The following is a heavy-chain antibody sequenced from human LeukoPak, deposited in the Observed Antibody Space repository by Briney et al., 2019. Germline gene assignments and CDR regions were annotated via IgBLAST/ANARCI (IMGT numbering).Heavy chain of an antibody. CDR2: IYYSGST. V-gene: IGHV4-31*03. Sequence: SETLSLTCTVSGGSISSGGYYWSWIRQHPGKGLEWIGYIYYSGSTYYNPSLKSRVTISVDTSKNQFSLKLSSVTAADTAVYYCAAPARGWLGEFDYWGQGTLVTVSS. CDR3: AAPARGWLGEFDY. J-gene: IGHJ4*02. D-gene: IGHD6-19*01. CDR1: GGSISSGGYY.